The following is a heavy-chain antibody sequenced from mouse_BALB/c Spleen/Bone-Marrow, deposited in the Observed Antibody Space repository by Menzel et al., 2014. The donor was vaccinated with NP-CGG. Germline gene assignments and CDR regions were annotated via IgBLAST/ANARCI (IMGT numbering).Heavy chain of an antibody. CDR3: ARGRFAY. V-gene: IGHV1-7*01. CDR2: INPSTGYT. J-gene: IGHJ3*01. CDR1: GYTFTSYW. Sequence: QVQLQQSGAELAKPGASVKMSCKASGYTFTSYWMHWVKQRPGQGPEWIGYINPSTGYTEYNQKFKDKATLTADKSSSTAYMQLSSLTSEDSAVYFCARGRFAYWGQGTLVTVSA.